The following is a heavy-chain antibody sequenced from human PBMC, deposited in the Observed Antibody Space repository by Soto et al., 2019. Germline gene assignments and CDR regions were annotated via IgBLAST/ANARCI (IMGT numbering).Heavy chain of an antibody. V-gene: IGHV3-15*07. D-gene: IGHD3-10*01. CDR2: IRSSSGTT. Sequence: EVQLVESGGGLVKPGGSLRLSCAASGFSFSNAWMNWVRQAPGKGLEWVGRIRSSSGTTDYAAPVKGRFTISRDDSKYTLYLQMNSLKVEDTAVYFCTTSGSPTIVDPWGQGTLVIVSS. CDR1: GFSFSNAW. CDR3: TTSGSPTIVDP. J-gene: IGHJ5*02.